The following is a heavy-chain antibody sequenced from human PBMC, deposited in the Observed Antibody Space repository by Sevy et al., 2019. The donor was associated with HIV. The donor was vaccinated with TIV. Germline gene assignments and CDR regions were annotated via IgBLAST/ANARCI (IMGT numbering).Heavy chain of an antibody. J-gene: IGHJ5*02. D-gene: IGHD2-2*01. V-gene: IGHV1-18*01. CDR3: ARDTDIVVVPAAMGDWFDP. CDR1: GYTFTSYG. Sequence: ASVKVSCKASGYTFTSYGISWVRQAPGQGLEWMGWISAYNGNTNYAQKLQCRVTMTTDTSTSTAYMELRSLRSDDTAVYYCARDTDIVVVPAAMGDWFDPWGQGTLVTVSS. CDR2: ISAYNGNT.